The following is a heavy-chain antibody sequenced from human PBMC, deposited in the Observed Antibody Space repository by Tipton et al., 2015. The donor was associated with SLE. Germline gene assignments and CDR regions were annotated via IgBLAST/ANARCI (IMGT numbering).Heavy chain of an antibody. Sequence: TLSLTCAVSGYSISSGYYWGWIRQPPGKGLEWIGSIHYSGSTNDNPSLKSRATMSVDTSKNQFSLNLTSVTAADAAVYYCARITVGQPDYWGKGTTVTVSS. CDR1: GYSISSGYY. V-gene: IGHV4-38-2*01. CDR3: ARITVGQPDY. CDR2: IHYSGST. J-gene: IGHJ6*04. D-gene: IGHD3-10*01.